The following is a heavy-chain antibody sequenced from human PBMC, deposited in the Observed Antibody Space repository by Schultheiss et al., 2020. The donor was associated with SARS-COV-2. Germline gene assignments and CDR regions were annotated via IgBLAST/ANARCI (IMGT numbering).Heavy chain of an antibody. V-gene: IGHV3-66*01. Sequence: GGSLRLSCAASGFTFSSYEMNWVRQAPGKGLEWVSVIYSGGSTYYADSVKGRFTISRDNSKNTLYLQMNSLRAEDTAVYYCESGMDVWGQGTTVTVSS. CDR1: GFTFSSYE. J-gene: IGHJ6*02. CDR3: ESGMDV. CDR2: IYSGGST.